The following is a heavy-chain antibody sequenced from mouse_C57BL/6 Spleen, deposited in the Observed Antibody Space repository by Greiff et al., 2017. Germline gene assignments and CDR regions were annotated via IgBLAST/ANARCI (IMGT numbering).Heavy chain of an antibody. Sequence: QVQLQQPGAELVKPGASVKLSCKASGYTFTSYWMHWVKQRPGQGLEWIGRIHPNSGSTNYNEKFKSKATLTVDKSSSTAYMQLSSLTSEDSAVYYCARSSMVTTEYYFDYWGQGTTLTVSS. CDR1: GYTFTSYW. J-gene: IGHJ2*01. D-gene: IGHD2-2*01. CDR2: IHPNSGST. V-gene: IGHV1-64*01. CDR3: ARSSMVTTEYYFDY.